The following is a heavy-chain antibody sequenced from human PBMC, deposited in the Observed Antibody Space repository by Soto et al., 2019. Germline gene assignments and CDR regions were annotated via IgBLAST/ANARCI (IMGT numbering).Heavy chain of an antibody. CDR3: AITPCGSYSQWFDP. CDR1: GFTVSSNY. D-gene: IGHD1-26*01. J-gene: IGHJ5*02. Sequence: GSLRLSCAASGFTVSSNYMSWVRQAPGKGLEWISIIYSAGNTYYADSVKGRFTISRDNSKNTLYLQMNSLRAEDTAVYYCAITPCGSYSQWFDPSGQGTLVTVSS. CDR2: IYSAGNT. V-gene: IGHV3-53*01.